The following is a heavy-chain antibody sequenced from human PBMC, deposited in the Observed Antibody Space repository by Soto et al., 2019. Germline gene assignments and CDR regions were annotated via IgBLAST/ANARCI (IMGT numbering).Heavy chain of an antibody. D-gene: IGHD5-18*01. CDR2: CIPIFGTA. CDR1: GGTFSSYA. J-gene: IGHJ4*02. CDR3: ARVDTAMVTDHTAYYSLDY. Sequence: QVQLVQSGAEVKKPGSSVKVSCKASGGTFSSYAISWVRQAPGQGLEWMGGCIPIFGTANYARKFQGRVTITAEESTSTAYRELSSLRSEDTAVYYCARVDTAMVTDHTAYYSLDYWGQGTLVTVSS. V-gene: IGHV1-69*01.